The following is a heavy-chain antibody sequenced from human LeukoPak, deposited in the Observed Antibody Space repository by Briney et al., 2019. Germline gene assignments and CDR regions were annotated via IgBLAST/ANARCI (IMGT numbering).Heavy chain of an antibody. CDR1: GVSVSTSH. CDR3: SEGYFEPFDH. Sequence: PSETLSLTCNVSGVSVSTSHWNWIRQRPGKGLEWIGCLSYTGRTDYNPSLKSRVSISLGSSNNHFSLKLTSVTAADTAVYYCSEGYFEPFDHWGQGILVTVSS. J-gene: IGHJ4*02. V-gene: IGHV4-59*02. CDR2: LSYTGRT. D-gene: IGHD2/OR15-2a*01.